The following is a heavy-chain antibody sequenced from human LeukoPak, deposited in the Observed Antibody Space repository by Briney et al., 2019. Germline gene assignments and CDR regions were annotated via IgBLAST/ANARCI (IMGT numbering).Heavy chain of an antibody. CDR2: ISGSGGST. CDR1: GFTFSSYA. Sequence: GGSLRLSCAASGFTFSSYAMSWVRQAPGKGLEWVSVISGSGGSTYSADSVKGRFTISRDNSKNTLYLQMNSLRAEDTAVYYCARNSLGILTGPQHNWFDPWGQGTLVTVSS. J-gene: IGHJ5*02. V-gene: IGHV3-23*01. CDR3: ARNSLGILTGPQHNWFDP. D-gene: IGHD3-9*01.